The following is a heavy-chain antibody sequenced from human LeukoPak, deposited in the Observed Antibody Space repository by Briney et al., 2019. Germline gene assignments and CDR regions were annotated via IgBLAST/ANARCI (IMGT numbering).Heavy chain of an antibody. CDR2: IRHDGSAR. V-gene: IGHV3-7*01. J-gene: IGHJ4*02. Sequence: GGSLRLSCVASGFTFNNYWMTWARQAPGKGLEWVANIRHDGSARYYGDSVKGRFTISRDDAKNSLFLQMNSLRADDTALYYCARDNSGFDYWGQGTLVTVSS. CDR1: GFTFNNYW. CDR3: ARDNSGFDY. D-gene: IGHD6-19*01.